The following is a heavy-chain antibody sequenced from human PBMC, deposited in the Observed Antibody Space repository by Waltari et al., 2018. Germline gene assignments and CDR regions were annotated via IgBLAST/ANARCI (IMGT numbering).Heavy chain of an antibody. J-gene: IGHJ4*02. D-gene: IGHD6-13*01. Sequence: EVQLVESGGGLVQPGGSLRLSCAASGCTFSSYWMSWVRQAPGKGLEWVANIKQDGSEKYYVDSVKGRFTISRDNAKNSLYLQMNSLRAEDTAVYYCASSGKAAAGIPDYWGQGTLVTVSS. CDR3: ASSGKAAAGIPDY. V-gene: IGHV3-7*01. CDR2: IKQDGSEK. CDR1: GCTFSSYW.